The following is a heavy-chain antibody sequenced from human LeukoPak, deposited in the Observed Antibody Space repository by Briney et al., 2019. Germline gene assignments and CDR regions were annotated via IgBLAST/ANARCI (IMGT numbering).Heavy chain of an antibody. CDR3: ARSRGDFWSGYIDY. Sequence: GGSLRLSCAASGFTVSSNYMSWVRQAPGKGLEWVSVIYSGGSTYYADSVKGRFTISRDNSKNTLYLQMNSLRAEDTAVYYCARSRGDFWSGYIDYWGQGTLVTVSS. D-gene: IGHD3-3*01. CDR1: GFTVSSNY. CDR2: IYSGGST. V-gene: IGHV3-53*05. J-gene: IGHJ4*02.